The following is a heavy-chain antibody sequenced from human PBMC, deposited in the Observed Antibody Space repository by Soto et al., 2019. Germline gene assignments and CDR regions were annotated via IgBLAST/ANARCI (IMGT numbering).Heavy chain of an antibody. CDR1: GGSVSSVSYY. J-gene: IGHJ6*02. V-gene: IGHV4-61*01. CDR3: ARDGRMPTDLGDYYYYAMDV. Sequence: QVQLQESGPGLVKPSETLSLTCTVSGGSVSSVSYYWSWIRQPPGKGLEWIGYIYYSGGTNYNPSLKSSVTLSVDTSKNQFSRKLSSVTAADTAVYYCARDGRMPTDLGDYYYYAMDVWGQGTTVTVSS. CDR2: IYYSGGT. D-gene: IGHD4-4*01.